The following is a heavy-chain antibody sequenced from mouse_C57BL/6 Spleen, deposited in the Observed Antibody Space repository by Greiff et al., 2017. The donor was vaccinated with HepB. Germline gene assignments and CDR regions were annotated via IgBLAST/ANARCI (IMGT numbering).Heavy chain of an antibody. J-gene: IGHJ4*01. CDR3: LTTVVATGYAMGC. D-gene: IGHD1-1*01. CDR2: IDPSDSYT. Sequence: QVQLQQPGAELVRPGTSVKLSCKASGYTFTSYWMHWVKQRPGQGLEWIGVIDPSDSYTNYNQKFKGKATLTVDTSSSTAYMQLSNLTSEDSAVYYCLTTVVATGYAMGCWGQGTSVTVAS. V-gene: IGHV1-59*01. CDR1: GYTFTSYW.